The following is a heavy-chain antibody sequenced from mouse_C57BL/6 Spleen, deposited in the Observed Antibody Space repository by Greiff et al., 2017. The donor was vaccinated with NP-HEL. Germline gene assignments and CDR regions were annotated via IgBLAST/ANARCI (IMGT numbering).Heavy chain of an antibody. D-gene: IGHD2-2*01. CDR3: ARTMVTRGGFDY. V-gene: IGHV1-64*01. CDR1: GYTFTSYW. J-gene: IGHJ2*01. Sequence: VQLQQPGAELVKPGASVKLSCKASGYTFTSYWMHWVKQRPGQGLEWIGMIHPNSGSTNYNEKFKSKATLTVDKSSSTAYMQLSSLTSEDSAVYYCARTMVTRGGFDYWGQGTTLTVSS. CDR2: IHPNSGST.